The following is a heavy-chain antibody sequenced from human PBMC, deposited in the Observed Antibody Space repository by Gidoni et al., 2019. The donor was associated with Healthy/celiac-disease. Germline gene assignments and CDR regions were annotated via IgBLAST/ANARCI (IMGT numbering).Heavy chain of an antibody. V-gene: IGHV1-2*02. D-gene: IGHD3-10*01. CDR3: ARVGRWSGAFDI. CDR1: GYTFTGYY. J-gene: IGHJ3*02. CDR2: INPNSGGT. Sequence: QVQLVQSGAEAQKPGASVNVSGKASGYTFTGYYMHWVRQSPGQGLEWMGWINPNSGGTNYAQKFQGRVTMTRDTSISTAYMELSRLRSDDTAVYYCARVGRWSGAFDIWGQGTMVTVSS.